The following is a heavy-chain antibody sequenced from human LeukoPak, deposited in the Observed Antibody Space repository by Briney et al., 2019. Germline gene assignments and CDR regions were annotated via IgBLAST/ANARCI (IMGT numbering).Heavy chain of an antibody. CDR2: IFYSGST. CDR1: GDPVSSGDFY. D-gene: IGHD7-27*01. V-gene: IGHV4-61*08. Sequence: SETLSLTCTVSGDPVSSGDFYWSWIRQPPGRGLEWIGYIFYSGSTNYNPSLKSRVTISVDTTKNQFSLKLSSVTAADTAVYYCARVPLGITHFDYWGQGTLVTVSS. J-gene: IGHJ4*02. CDR3: ARVPLGITHFDY.